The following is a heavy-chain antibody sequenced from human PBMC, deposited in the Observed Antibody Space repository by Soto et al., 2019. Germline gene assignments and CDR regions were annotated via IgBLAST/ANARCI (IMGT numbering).Heavy chain of an antibody. Sequence: QVQLQESGPGLVKPSGTLSLSCAVSGGSVSNNNWWSWVRQSPGNGLEWIGGIPHSGGTSYNPSLESRATLSVDKSKNELSLSLNYVTAADTAVYYCTKNSAYALDYWGLGILVTVSS. CDR2: IPHSGGT. V-gene: IGHV4-4*02. D-gene: IGHD5-12*01. CDR1: GGSVSNNNW. J-gene: IGHJ4*02. CDR3: TKNSAYALDY.